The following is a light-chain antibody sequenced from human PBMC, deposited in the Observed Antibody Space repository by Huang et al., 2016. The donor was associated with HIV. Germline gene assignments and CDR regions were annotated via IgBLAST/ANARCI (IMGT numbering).Light chain of an antibody. CDR3: QQRRNWPPTYT. J-gene: IGKJ2*01. V-gene: IGKV3-11*01. Sequence: IVLTQSPVTLSGSPGGSVTLFCRASQSVGSYMAWFQHKPVQAPRLLIYDASNRATDIPDRLSGSGSGTECTLTRNSLEPEDSAVYYCQQRRNWPPTYTFGEGTKLEI. CDR2: DAS. CDR1: QSVGSY.